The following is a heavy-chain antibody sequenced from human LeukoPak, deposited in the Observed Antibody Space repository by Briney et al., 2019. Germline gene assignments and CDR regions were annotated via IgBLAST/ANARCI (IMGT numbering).Heavy chain of an antibody. V-gene: IGHV3-30*02. J-gene: IGHJ5*02. CDR2: IRYDGSNK. CDR1: GFTFSSYG. D-gene: IGHD3-9*01. CDR3: AKDLNGYYDILTIGS. Sequence: GGSLRLSCAASGFTFSSYGMHWVRQAPGKGLEWVAFIRYDGSNKYYADSVKGRFTISRDNSKNTLYLQMNSLRAEDTAVYYCAKDLNGYYDILTIGSWGQGTLVTVSS.